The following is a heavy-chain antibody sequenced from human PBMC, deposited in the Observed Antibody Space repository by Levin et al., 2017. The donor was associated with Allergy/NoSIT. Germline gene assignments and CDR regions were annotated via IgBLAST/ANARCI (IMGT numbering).Heavy chain of an antibody. Sequence: ASVKVSCKASGFTFTSSAVQWVRQARGQRLEWIGWIVVGSGNTNYAQKFQERVTITRDMSTSTAYMELSSLRSEDTAVYYCAAGDFWSGYSWFDPWGQGTLVTVSS. D-gene: IGHD3-3*01. CDR1: GFTFTSSA. CDR3: AAGDFWSGYSWFDP. V-gene: IGHV1-58*01. J-gene: IGHJ5*02. CDR2: IVVGSGNT.